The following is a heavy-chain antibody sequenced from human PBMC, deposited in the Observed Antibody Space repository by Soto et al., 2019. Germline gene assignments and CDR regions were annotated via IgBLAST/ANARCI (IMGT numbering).Heavy chain of an antibody. CDR1: GVTFSNFA. D-gene: IGHD6-13*01. J-gene: IGHJ1*01. CDR2: FIPIFGTL. CDR3: ARFEQLVLH. V-gene: IGHV1-69*01. Sequence: QVQLVQSGAEVKKTGSSVKVSCKASGVTFSNFAISWVRQAPGQGLEWMGGFIPIFGTLNYAQRFQGRLTISEDESTSTAYMALSRLRSEDTAVSYCARFEQLVLHWGQGTVVTVSS.